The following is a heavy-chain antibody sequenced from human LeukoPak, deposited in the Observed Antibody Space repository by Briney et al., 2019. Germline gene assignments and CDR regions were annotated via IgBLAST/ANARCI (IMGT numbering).Heavy chain of an antibody. Sequence: PSETLSLTCTVSGGSISSSSYYWGWIRQPRGKGLEWIGSIYYSGSTYYNPSLKSRVTISVDTSKNQFSLKLSSVTAADTAVYYCAREVAARPYYYYYYMDVWGKGTTVTVSS. CDR3: AREVAARPYYYYYYMDV. CDR1: GGSISSSSYY. J-gene: IGHJ6*03. V-gene: IGHV4-39*07. D-gene: IGHD6-6*01. CDR2: IYYSGST.